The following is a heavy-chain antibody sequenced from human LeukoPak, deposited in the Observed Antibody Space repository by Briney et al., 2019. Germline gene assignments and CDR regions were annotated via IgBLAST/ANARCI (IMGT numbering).Heavy chain of an antibody. CDR1: GGSLTRYH. D-gene: IGHD1-26*01. Sequence: SETLSFTCTVSGGSLTRYHWGWLRQPPGKGLGWIGYINYSGSTNYSPSLESRVTISLDTSMNQFSLQLSSVTAADTAVYYCARRGVGATAWDAFDIWGQRTLVTVSS. CDR3: ARRGVGATAWDAFDI. V-gene: IGHV4-59*08. J-gene: IGHJ3*02. CDR2: INYSGST.